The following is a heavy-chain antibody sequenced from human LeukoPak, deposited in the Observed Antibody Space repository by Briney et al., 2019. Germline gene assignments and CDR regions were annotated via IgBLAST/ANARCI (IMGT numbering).Heavy chain of an antibody. Sequence: PGGSLRLSCAASGFTFSSYAMHWVRQAPGKGLEWVAVISYDGSNKYYADSVKGRFTISRDNSKNTLYLQMSSLRAEDTAVYYCASSIVDVDTAMVTDYWGQGTLVTVSS. D-gene: IGHD5-18*01. J-gene: IGHJ4*02. V-gene: IGHV3-30-3*02. CDR2: ISYDGSNK. CDR1: GFTFSSYA. CDR3: ASSIVDVDTAMVTDY.